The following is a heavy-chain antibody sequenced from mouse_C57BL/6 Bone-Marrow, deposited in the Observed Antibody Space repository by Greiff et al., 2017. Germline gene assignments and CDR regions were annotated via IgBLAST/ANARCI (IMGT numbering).Heavy chain of an antibody. J-gene: IGHJ1*03. CDR3: ARDGGHWYFDV. D-gene: IGHD2-3*01. Sequence: QVQLKQSGAELVKPGASVKLSCKASGYTFTSYWMQWVKQRPGQGLEWIGEIDPSDSYTNYNQKFKGKATLTVDTSSSTAYMQLSSLTSEDSAVYYCARDGGHWYFDVWGTGTTVTVSS. CDR1: GYTFTSYW. V-gene: IGHV1-50*01. CDR2: IDPSDSYT.